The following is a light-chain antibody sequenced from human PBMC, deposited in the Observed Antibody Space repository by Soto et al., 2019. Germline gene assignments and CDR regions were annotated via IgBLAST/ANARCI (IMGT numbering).Light chain of an antibody. CDR1: QSVSSDS. V-gene: IGKV3-20*01. CDR3: QQYGSAPRT. Sequence: EIVLTQSPGTLSLSPGERAILSCRASQSVSSDSLAWSRQKPGHAPRLLVYDASSRASGIPDRFSGSGSGTDFTLTINRLEPEDFAVYYCQQYGSAPRTFGQGTKVEIK. CDR2: DAS. J-gene: IGKJ1*01.